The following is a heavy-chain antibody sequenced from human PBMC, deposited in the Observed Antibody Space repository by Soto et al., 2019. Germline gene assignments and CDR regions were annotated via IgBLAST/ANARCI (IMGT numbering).Heavy chain of an antibody. J-gene: IGHJ4*02. D-gene: IGHD5-12*01. V-gene: IGHV1-69*13. CDR1: GGTLSSYA. CDR3: ARVGKMATVSDDFDY. CDR2: IIPIFGTA. Sequence: SVKVTCKSSGGTLSSYAIICVRQATRQGLEWMGGIIPIFGTANYAQKFQGRVTITADESTSTAYMELSSLRSEDTAVYYCARVGKMATVSDDFDYWGQGTLVPV.